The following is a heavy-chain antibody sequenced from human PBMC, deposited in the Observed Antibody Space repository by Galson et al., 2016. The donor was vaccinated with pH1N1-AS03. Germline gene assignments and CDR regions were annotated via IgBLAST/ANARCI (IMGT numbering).Heavy chain of an antibody. CDR2: IYYSGST. D-gene: IGHD5-18*01. V-gene: IGHV4-38-2*01. Sequence: EPLSLTCAVSGLSITKGFQWAWIRQSPGTGLEWIGYIYYSGSTDYNPSLKSRVTISVDTSKNQFSLKLSSVTAADTAVYYCARHSVDTAIEPLDYWGQGTLVTVSS. CDR1: GLSITKGFQ. J-gene: IGHJ4*02. CDR3: ARHSVDTAIEPLDY.